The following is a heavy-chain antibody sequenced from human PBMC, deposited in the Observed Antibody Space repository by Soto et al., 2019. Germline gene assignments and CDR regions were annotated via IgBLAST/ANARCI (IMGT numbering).Heavy chain of an antibody. V-gene: IGHV3-30*18. CDR1: GFTFSNYG. CDR2: ISYDGSNK. J-gene: IGHJ4*02. D-gene: IGHD6-13*01. Sequence: GGSLRLSCAASGFTFSNYGMHWVRQAPGKGLEWVAVISYDGSNKYYADSVKGRFTISRDNSKNTLYLQMNSLRAEDTAVYYCAKGPRSSWYWATNWGQGTLVTVSS. CDR3: AKGPRSSWYWATN.